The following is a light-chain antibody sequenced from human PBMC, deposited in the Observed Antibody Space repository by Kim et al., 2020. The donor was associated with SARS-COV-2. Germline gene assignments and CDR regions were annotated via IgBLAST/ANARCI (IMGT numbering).Light chain of an antibody. Sequence: QSVLTQPPSASGTPGQRVTISCSGSSSNIGSNYVYWYQQLPGTAPKLLIYRNNQRPSGVPDRFSGSKSGTSASLATSGLRSEDEADYYCASWDDRLSGWVFGGGT. J-gene: IGLJ3*02. CDR2: RNN. CDR3: ASWDDRLSGWV. V-gene: IGLV1-47*01. CDR1: SSNIGSNY.